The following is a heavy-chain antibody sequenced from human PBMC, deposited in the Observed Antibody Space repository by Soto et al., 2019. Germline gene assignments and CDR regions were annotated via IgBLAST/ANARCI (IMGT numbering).Heavy chain of an antibody. V-gene: IGHV3-30*04. J-gene: IGHJ4*02. D-gene: IGHD3-22*01. Sequence: QVQLVESGGGVVQPGRSLRLSCAASGFTFSSYSLHWVRQAPGKGLEWVATISYDGNNKYYADSVRGRFTISRDNSKNTLSLQMNSLRPDDTAVYYCTRAYYDSGGFYFRYWGQGTLVTVSS. CDR3: TRAYYDSGGFYFRY. CDR2: ISYDGNNK. CDR1: GFTFSSYS.